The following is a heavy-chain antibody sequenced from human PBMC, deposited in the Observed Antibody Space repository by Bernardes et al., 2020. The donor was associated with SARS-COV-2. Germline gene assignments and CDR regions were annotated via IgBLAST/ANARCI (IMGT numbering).Heavy chain of an antibody. Sequence: GGSLRLSCSASGIPFSSNWMHWVRQAPGKGLVWVSRISGDGSVTNYADPVKGRFIISRDNAKNTLYLQMNSLRDEDTAVYYCGSSSSTCCDQWGQGTLVTVSS. CDR1: GIPFSSNW. CDR2: ISGDGSVT. V-gene: IGHV3-74*01. D-gene: IGHD2-2*01. J-gene: IGHJ4*02. CDR3: GSSSSTCCDQ.